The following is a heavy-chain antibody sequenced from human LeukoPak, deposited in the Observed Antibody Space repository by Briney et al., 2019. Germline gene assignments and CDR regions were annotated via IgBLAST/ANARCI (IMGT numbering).Heavy chain of an antibody. Sequence: PSQTLSLTCNVSGGSISSGNYYWSWIRQPAGKGLEWIGRIYSSGRTNYNPSLKSRVTISVDTSKNQFSLNLSSVTATDTAVYYCARDIHTSDWTKFDHWGQGTLVTVSS. CDR2: IYSSGRT. CDR1: GGSISSGNYY. V-gene: IGHV4-61*02. CDR3: ARDIHTSDWTKFDH. D-gene: IGHD6-19*01. J-gene: IGHJ4*02.